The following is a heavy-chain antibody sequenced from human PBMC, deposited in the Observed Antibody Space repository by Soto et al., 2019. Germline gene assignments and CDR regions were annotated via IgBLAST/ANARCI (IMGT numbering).Heavy chain of an antibody. CDR1: GIAVSTDY. CDR3: ARGALYSYGSYFDC. Sequence: PGGSLRLSCAAAGIAVSTDYLIWVRLAPGMGLECVSVIYDDGATYYADSVRGRFTISRDNSKNTLYLQMNSLRAEDTAVYFCARGALYSYGSYFDCWGQGTLVTVSS. CDR2: IYDDGAT. D-gene: IGHD5-18*01. V-gene: IGHV3-53*01. J-gene: IGHJ4*02.